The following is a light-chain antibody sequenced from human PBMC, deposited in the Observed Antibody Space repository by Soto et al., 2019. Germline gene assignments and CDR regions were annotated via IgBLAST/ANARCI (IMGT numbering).Light chain of an antibody. J-gene: IGKJ1*01. Sequence: DLQMTQSPSALSASVGDRVTITCRASQIISSWVAWYQQKPGKAPKFLIYKASTLESVIQPRFSGTGSGTEFTLTISSLQPDDAVTYYCQPDDNYQWSVGQDIKVESK. CDR3: QPDDNYQWS. CDR2: KAS. CDR1: QIISSW. V-gene: IGKV1-5*03.